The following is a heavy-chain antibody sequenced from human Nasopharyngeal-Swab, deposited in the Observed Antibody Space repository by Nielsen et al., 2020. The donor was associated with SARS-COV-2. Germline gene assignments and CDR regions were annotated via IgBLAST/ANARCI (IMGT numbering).Heavy chain of an antibody. CDR3: ARNNPGSLVNYYYYMDV. D-gene: IGHD3-16*01. V-gene: IGHV4-39*01. Sequence: WIRQPPGKGLEWIGSIYYCGSPYYNPSLKGRVTISVDTSKNKFYLNLSSVTAADTAVYYCARNNPGSLVNYYYYMDVWGKGTTVTVSS. CDR2: IYYCGSP. J-gene: IGHJ6*03.